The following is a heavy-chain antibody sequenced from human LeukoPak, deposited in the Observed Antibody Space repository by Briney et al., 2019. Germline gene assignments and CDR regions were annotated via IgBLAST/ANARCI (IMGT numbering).Heavy chain of an antibody. Sequence: GGSLRLSCAATGFTFKDYGMHWVRQPPGKGLEWVSSINWNGGGTDYADSVKGRFTISRDNAKNSLYLQLSSLRPEDTALYYCAKHMRATNTYSFIGLDVWGQGTTVTVSS. V-gene: IGHV3-9*01. CDR2: INWNGGGT. D-gene: IGHD1-26*01. J-gene: IGHJ6*02. CDR3: AKHMRATNTYSFIGLDV. CDR1: GFTFKDYG.